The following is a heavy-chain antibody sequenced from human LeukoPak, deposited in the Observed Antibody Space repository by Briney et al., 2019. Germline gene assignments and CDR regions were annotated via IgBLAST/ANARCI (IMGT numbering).Heavy chain of an antibody. J-gene: IGHJ4*02. CDR2: IYTSGST. CDR3: ARYGYYYDSSGYYQQYFDY. D-gene: IGHD3-22*01. V-gene: IGHV4-61*02. CDR1: GGSISSGSYY. Sequence: SQTLSLTCTVSGGSISSGSYYWSWIRQPAGEGLEWIGRIYTSGSTNYNPSLKSRVTISVDTSKNQFSLKLSSVTAADTAVYYCARYGYYYDSSGYYQQYFDYWGQGTLVTVSS.